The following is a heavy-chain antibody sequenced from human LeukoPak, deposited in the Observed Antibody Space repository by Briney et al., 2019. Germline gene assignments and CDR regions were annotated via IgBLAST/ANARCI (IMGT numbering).Heavy chain of an antibody. V-gene: IGHV4-38-2*02. J-gene: IGHJ4*02. D-gene: IGHD3-22*01. Sequence: PSETLSLTCTVFGYSISSAYSWGWIRQPPGKGLEWIGSIYHNGNTHYNSSHKSRVTISVDTSENQFSLKLSSVTAADTAVYYCASYKTYYDSSGNPFDYWGQGTLVTVSS. CDR3: ASYKTYYDSSGNPFDY. CDR1: GYSISSAYS. CDR2: IYHNGNT.